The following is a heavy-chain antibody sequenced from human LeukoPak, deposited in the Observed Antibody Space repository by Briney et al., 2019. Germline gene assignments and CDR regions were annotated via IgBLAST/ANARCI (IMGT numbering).Heavy chain of an antibody. CDR2: ISYDGSNK. D-gene: IGHD3-22*01. J-gene: IGHJ4*02. Sequence: GGSLRLSCAASGFTFSSYGMHWVRQAPGKGLEWVAVISYDGSNKYYADSVKGRFTISRDNSKNTLYLQMNSLRAEDTAVYYCAKEARDDSSGYYGFFPWGIDYWGQGTLVTVSS. CDR1: GFTFSSYG. CDR3: AKEARDDSSGYYGFFPWGIDY. V-gene: IGHV3-30*18.